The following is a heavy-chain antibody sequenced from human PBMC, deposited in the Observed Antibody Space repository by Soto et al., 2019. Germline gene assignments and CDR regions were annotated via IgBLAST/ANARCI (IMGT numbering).Heavy chain of an antibody. D-gene: IGHD3-3*01. CDR3: ARSPSWSRDYYYDY. V-gene: IGHV3-74*01. Sequence: EVQLVESGGGLVQPGGSLRLSCAVSGFTFSSYWMHWVRQAPGKGLVWVSRISDDGSDTRYADSVKGRFTVSRDDAKNTLYLQMNSLRAEDTALYYCARSPSWSRDYYYDYWGQGTLVTVSS. CDR1: GFTFSSYW. CDR2: ISDDGSDT. J-gene: IGHJ4*02.